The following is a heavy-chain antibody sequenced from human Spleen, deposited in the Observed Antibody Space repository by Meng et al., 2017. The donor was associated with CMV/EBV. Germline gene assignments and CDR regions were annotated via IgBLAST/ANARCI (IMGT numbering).Heavy chain of an antibody. CDR1: GFTFSDYA. Sequence: SGFTFSDYAMHWVRQAPGKGLEYVSVISSNGGSTYYANAVKGRFTISRDNSKNTLYLQMGSLRAEDMAVYYCARVPSYCNSISCAGDYWGQGTLVTVSS. J-gene: IGHJ4*02. CDR3: ARVPSYCNSISCAGDY. D-gene: IGHD2-2*01. V-gene: IGHV3-64*01. CDR2: ISSNGGST.